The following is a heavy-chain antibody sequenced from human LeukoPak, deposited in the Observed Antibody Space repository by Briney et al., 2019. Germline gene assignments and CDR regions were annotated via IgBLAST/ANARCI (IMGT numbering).Heavy chain of an antibody. J-gene: IGHJ3*02. D-gene: IGHD3-22*01. Sequence: GGSLRLSCAASGFTFSSYAMSWVRQAPGKGLEWVSAISGSGGSTYYADSVKGRFTISRDNSKNTLYLQMNSLRAEDTAVYYCAKVTESMIVVPYAFDIWGQGTMVTVSS. CDR1: GFTFSSYA. CDR2: ISGSGGST. CDR3: AKVTESMIVVPYAFDI. V-gene: IGHV3-23*01.